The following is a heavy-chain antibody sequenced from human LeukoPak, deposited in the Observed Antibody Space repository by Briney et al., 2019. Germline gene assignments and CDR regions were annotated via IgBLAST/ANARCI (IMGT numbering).Heavy chain of an antibody. J-gene: IGHJ6*02. CDR2: ISAYNGDT. CDR1: GYTFTSYG. V-gene: IGHV1-18*01. CDR3: ARSRVGNLMVYATDYYYGMDV. D-gene: IGHD2-8*01. Sequence: GASVKVSCKASGYTFTSYGISWVRQAPGQGLEWMGWISAYNGDTNYEQKLQGRVTMHTDTCTGTAYLEPRSLRSDDSAVYYCARSRVGNLMVYATDYYYGMDVWGQGTTVTVSS.